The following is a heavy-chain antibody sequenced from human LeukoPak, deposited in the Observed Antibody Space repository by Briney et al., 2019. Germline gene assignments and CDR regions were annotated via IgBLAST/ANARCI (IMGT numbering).Heavy chain of an antibody. Sequence: GGSLRLSCSASGFTFSDYYMSWIRQAPGKGLEWVSYISSSGSTIYYADSVKGRFTISRDNAKNSLYLQMNSLRAEDTAVYYCARTLPSFSWSKRDWFDPWGQGTLVTVSS. V-gene: IGHV3-11*04. J-gene: IGHJ5*02. CDR2: ISSSGSTI. CDR3: ARTLPSFSWSKRDWFDP. D-gene: IGHD6-13*01. CDR1: GFTFSDYY.